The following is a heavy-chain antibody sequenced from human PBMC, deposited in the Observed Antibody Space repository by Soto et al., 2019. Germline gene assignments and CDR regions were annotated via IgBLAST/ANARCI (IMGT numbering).Heavy chain of an antibody. Sequence: EVQLLESGGGLVQPGGSLRLSCAASGFTFSSYAMSWVRQAPGKGLEWVSAISGSGGSTYYADSVKGRFTISRDNSKNTLYLQMNSLRAEDTAVYYCAKAYYDFWSGSYYYCMDVWGQGTTVTVSS. V-gene: IGHV3-23*01. CDR3: AKAYYDFWSGSYYYCMDV. D-gene: IGHD3-3*01. CDR1: GFTFSSYA. J-gene: IGHJ6*02. CDR2: ISGSGGST.